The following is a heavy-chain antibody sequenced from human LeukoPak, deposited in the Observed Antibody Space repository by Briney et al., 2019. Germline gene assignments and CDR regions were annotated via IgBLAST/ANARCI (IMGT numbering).Heavy chain of an antibody. V-gene: IGHV3-7*05. Sequence: GGSLRLSCAASGITFSRSWMSWVRQAPGKGLEWVANIKEDGTEKFYVDSVKGRFIISRDNAKKSVFLQMNGLRAEDTAVYYCARPQSGYNYYFRFWGQGTLVTVSS. J-gene: IGHJ1*01. D-gene: IGHD5-24*01. CDR1: GITFSRSW. CDR2: IKEDGTEK. CDR3: ARPQSGYNYYFRF.